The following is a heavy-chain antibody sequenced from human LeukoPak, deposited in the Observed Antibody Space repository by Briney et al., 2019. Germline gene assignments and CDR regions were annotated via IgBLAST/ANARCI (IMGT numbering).Heavy chain of an antibody. J-gene: IGHJ5*02. V-gene: IGHV4-34*01. CDR1: GGSFSGYY. CDR2: INHSGST. Sequence: PSETLSLTCAVYGGSFSGYYWSWIRQPPGKGLEWIGGINHSGSTNYNPSLKSRVTISVDTSKNQFSLKLSSVTAADTAVYYCARLACSPFGLVGPAKRVRSKSTSCSNGWFDPWGQGTLVTVSS. CDR3: ARLACSPFGLVGPAKRVRSKSTSCSNGWFDP. D-gene: IGHD2-2*01.